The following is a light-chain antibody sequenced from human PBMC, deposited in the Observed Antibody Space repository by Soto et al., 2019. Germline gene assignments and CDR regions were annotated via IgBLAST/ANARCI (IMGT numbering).Light chain of an antibody. CDR3: AAWDDILNGYV. V-gene: IGLV1-44*01. CDR1: SSNIESNT. CDR2: SNY. J-gene: IGLJ1*01. Sequence: QSPLTQPASASGTPGRRVTISCSGSSSNIESNTVTWYQQLPGTAPKLVIYSNYDRPSGVPDRFSGSTSGTSASLVIRGLQSEDEADYYCAAWDDILNGYVFGDGTKVTVL.